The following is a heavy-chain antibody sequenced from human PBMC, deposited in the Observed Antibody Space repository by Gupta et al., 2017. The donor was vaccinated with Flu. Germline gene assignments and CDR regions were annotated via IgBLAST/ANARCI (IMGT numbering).Heavy chain of an antibody. Sequence: DGQRVESGGGLVQPGGSLGLPGEAAGFSFSRDAMHWVRQAPGKGLEYVSAISSNGGSTYYANSVKGRFTISRDNSKNTLYLQMGSLRAEDMAVYYCARDYDFWSGIDYWGQGTLVTVSS. CDR3: ARDYDFWSGIDY. D-gene: IGHD3-3*01. J-gene: IGHJ4*02. CDR1: GFSFSRDA. V-gene: IGHV3-64*01. CDR2: ISSNGGST.